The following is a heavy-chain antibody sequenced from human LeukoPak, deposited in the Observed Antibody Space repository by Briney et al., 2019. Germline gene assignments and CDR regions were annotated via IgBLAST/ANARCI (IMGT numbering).Heavy chain of an antibody. CDR1: GYTFTSYG. Sequence: ASVKVSCKASGYTFTSYGISWVRQAPGQGVEGMGWISAYNGNTNYAQKLQGRVTMTTDTSTSTACMELRSLRSDDTAVYYCAQMYYYDSSGYYYFQHWGQGTLVTVSS. CDR2: ISAYNGNT. J-gene: IGHJ1*01. CDR3: AQMYYYDSSGYYYFQH. V-gene: IGHV1-18*01. D-gene: IGHD3-22*01.